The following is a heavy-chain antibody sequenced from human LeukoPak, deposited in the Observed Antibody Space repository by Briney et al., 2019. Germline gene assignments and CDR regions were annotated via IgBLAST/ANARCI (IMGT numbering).Heavy chain of an antibody. J-gene: IGHJ4*02. CDR3: AAGSGYYDY. D-gene: IGHD3-22*01. V-gene: IGHV4-34*01. CDR1: GGSFSGYY. CDR2: INHSGST. Sequence: RSSETLSLTCAVYGGSFSGYYWSWIRQPPGKGLEWIGEINHSGSTNYNPSLKSRVTISVDTSKNQFSLKLSSVTAADTAVYYCAAGSGYYDYWGQGTLVTVSS.